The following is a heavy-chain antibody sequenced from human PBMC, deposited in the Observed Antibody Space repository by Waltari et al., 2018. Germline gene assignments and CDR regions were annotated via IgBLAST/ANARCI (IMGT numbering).Heavy chain of an antibody. J-gene: IGHJ3*02. CDR1: GYTFTSYD. D-gene: IGHD3-9*01. V-gene: IGHV1-8*03. Sequence: QVQLVQSGAEVKKPGASVKVSCKASGYTFTSYDLHWVRQATGRGLEWMGWMNPNSGNTGYAQKFQGRVTITRNTSISTAYMELSSLRSEDTAVYYCAREPSYDILTGYENDAFDIWGQGTMVTVSS. CDR3: AREPSYDILTGYENDAFDI. CDR2: MNPNSGNT.